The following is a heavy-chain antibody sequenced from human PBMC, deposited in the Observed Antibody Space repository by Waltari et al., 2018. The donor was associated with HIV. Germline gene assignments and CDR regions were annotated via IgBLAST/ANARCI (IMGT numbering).Heavy chain of an antibody. Sequence: EVQLMESGGGLLQPGGSRRLSCAASGFAFVSYAITWVRQAPERGLEWVAAIDGSGTKSFYADSVKGRFTPSRDNSKNTVFLQMNSLRAADTAIYYCAKAFYEDTAYYYDFWGRGTRVTVSS. CDR1: GFAFVSYA. CDR2: IDGSGTKS. D-gene: IGHD3-22*01. CDR3: AKAFYEDTAYYYDF. V-gene: IGHV3-23*01. J-gene: IGHJ4*02.